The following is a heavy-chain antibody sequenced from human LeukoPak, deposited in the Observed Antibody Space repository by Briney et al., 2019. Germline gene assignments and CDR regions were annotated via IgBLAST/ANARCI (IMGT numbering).Heavy chain of an antibody. D-gene: IGHD3-22*01. CDR3: AKDSLNYYDSSLAMY. CDR2: ISGSGGST. J-gene: IGHJ4*02. Sequence: PGGSLRLSCPASGFTFSSYAMSWVRQAPGKGREWVSAISGSGGSTYYAGSVKGRFTISRDNSKNTLYLQMNSLRAEDRAVYYCAKDSLNYYDSSLAMYWGQGTLVTVSS. V-gene: IGHV3-23*01. CDR1: GFTFSSYA.